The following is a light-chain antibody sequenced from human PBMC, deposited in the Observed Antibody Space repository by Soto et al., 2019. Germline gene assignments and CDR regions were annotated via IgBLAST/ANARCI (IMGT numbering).Light chain of an antibody. V-gene: IGLV2-14*01. CDR2: DVS. Sequence: QSVLTQPASVSGSPGQSITISCTGTSSEVGGYNYVSWYQQHPGKAPKLMIYDVSNRPSGVSNRFSGSKSGNTASLTISGLQAEDEADYYCSSYTSSSSYVFGTGTSHRP. CDR1: SSEVGGYNY. CDR3: SSYTSSSSYV. J-gene: IGLJ1*01.